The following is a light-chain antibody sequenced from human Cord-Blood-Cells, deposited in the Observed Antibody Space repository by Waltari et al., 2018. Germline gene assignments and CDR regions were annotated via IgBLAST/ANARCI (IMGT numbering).Light chain of an antibody. J-gene: IGLJ1*01. V-gene: IGLV2-14*01. Sequence: QSALTQPASVSGSPGQSITIPCTGTSSDAGGYNFFSWYQQHAGKAPKLMIYEVSNRPSGVSNRFSGSKSGNTASLTISGLQAEDEDDYYCSSYTSSSTLVYVFGTGTKVTVL. CDR2: EVS. CDR3: SSYTSSSTLVYV. CDR1: SSDAGGYNF.